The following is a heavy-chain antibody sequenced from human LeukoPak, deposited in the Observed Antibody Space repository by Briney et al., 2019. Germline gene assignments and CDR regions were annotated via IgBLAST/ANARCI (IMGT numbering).Heavy chain of an antibody. CDR3: AIYYYDSSGYSDAFDI. J-gene: IGHJ3*02. CDR2: ISAYNGNT. V-gene: IGHV1-18*01. D-gene: IGHD3-22*01. Sequence: ASVKVSCKASGYTFTSYGISWVRQAPGQGLEWMGWISAYNGNTNYAQKLQGRVTMTTDTSTSTACMELRSLRSDNTAVYYCAIYYYDSSGYSDAFDIWGQGTMVTVSS. CDR1: GYTFTSYG.